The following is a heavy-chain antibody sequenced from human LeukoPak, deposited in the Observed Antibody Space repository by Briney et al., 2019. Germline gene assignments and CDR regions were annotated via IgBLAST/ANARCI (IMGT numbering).Heavy chain of an antibody. CDR1: GGSISIGGYY. Sequence: PSQTLSLTCTVSGGSISIGGYYWSWIRQHPGKGLEWIGYIYYSGSTYYNPSLKSRVTISVDTSKNQFSLKLSSVTAADTAVYYCARPTYYYDSSGYSGAFDIWGQGTMVTVSS. J-gene: IGHJ3*02. V-gene: IGHV4-31*03. CDR2: IYYSGST. D-gene: IGHD3-22*01. CDR3: ARPTYYYDSSGYSGAFDI.